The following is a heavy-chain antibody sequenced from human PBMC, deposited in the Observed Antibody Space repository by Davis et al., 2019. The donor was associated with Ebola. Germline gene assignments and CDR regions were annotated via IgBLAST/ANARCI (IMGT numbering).Heavy chain of an antibody. D-gene: IGHD2-21*02. V-gene: IGHV1-46*01. Sequence: ASVKVSCKASGYTFTSYYMHWVRQAPGQGLEWMGIINPSGGSTSYAQKFQGRVTMTRDTSTSTVYMELSSLRSEDTAVYYCARRGVGIGIVVVTAITDAFDIWGQGTMVTVFS. CDR3: ARRGVGIGIVVVTAITDAFDI. J-gene: IGHJ3*02. CDR1: GYTFTSYY. CDR2: INPSGGST.